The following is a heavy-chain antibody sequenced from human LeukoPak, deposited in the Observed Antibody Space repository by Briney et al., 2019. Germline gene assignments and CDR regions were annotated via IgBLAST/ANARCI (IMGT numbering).Heavy chain of an antibody. CDR3: ARALTSMVRGVIADYYYYGMDV. V-gene: IGHV4-59*12. Sequence: SETLSLTCTVSGGSISSSYWSWIRQPPGKGREWIGYIYDSGSTYYNPSLKSRVTISVDTSKNQFSLKLSSVTAADTAVYYCARALTSMVRGVIADYYYYGMDVWGQGTTVTVSS. CDR1: GGSISSSY. D-gene: IGHD3-10*01. J-gene: IGHJ6*02. CDR2: IYDSGST.